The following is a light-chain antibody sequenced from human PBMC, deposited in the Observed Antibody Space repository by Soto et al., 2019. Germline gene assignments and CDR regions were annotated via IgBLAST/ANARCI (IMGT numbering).Light chain of an antibody. Sequence: EILMTQSAVTLYVSPGERATLSCRASQSVSSVLAWYQQKPGQAPRLLIYGASTRATGIPARFRGSGSGTEFTLTISSLQSEDFAVYYCQHYNNWPQTFGQGTKVEIK. CDR2: GAS. CDR3: QHYNNWPQT. J-gene: IGKJ1*01. V-gene: IGKV3-15*01. CDR1: QSVSSV.